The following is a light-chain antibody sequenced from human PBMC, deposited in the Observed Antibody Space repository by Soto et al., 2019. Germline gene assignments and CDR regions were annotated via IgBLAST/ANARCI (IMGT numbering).Light chain of an antibody. CDR1: SGHSTYI. CDR2: LEGSGSY. J-gene: IGLJ2*01. V-gene: IGLV4-60*02. Sequence: QSVLTQSSSASASLGSSVKLTCTLSSGHSTYIIAWHQQQPGKAPRYLMKLEGSGSYNKGSGIPDRFSGSSSGADRYLTICNLQFEDEADYYCETWDTNVVVFGGGTQLTVL. CDR3: ETWDTNVVV.